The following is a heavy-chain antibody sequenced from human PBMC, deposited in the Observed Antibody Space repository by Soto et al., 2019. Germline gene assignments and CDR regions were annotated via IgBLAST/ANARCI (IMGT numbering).Heavy chain of an antibody. J-gene: IGHJ3*02. CDR2: IYYSGST. CDR1: GGSISSHH. CDR3: VTTFGRGAFDI. D-gene: IGHD3-10*01. Sequence: QVQLQESGPGLVKPSETLSLTCTVSGGSISSHHWNWIRQPPGKGLEWIGHIYYSGSTNYNPSLNSRVAISLDTSKNQVALKLSSVTAADAAVYYCVTTFGRGAFDIWGQGTMVTVSS. V-gene: IGHV4-59*11.